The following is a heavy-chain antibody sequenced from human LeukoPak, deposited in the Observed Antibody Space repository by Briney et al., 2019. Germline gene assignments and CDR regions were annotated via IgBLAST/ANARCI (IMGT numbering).Heavy chain of an antibody. CDR3: ARDFSGSYRYNWFDP. V-gene: IGHV4-39*07. CDR2: IFYGGRT. D-gene: IGHD1-26*01. CDR1: GGSIRSTSYN. J-gene: IGHJ5*02. Sequence: SETLSLTCTVSGGSIRSTSYNWGWLRQPPGKGLEWIGSIFYGGRTNYNPSLNSRVTMSLDTSKNQLSLILTSATAADTAVYYCARDFSGSYRYNWFDPWGQGTLVTVSS.